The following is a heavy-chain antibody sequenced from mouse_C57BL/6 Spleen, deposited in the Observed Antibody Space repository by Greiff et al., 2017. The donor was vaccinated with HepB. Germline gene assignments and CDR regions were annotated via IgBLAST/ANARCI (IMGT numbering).Heavy chain of an antibody. J-gene: IGHJ2*01. CDR2: IHPNSGST. D-gene: IGHD2-1*01. V-gene: IGHV1-64*01. CDR1: GYTFTSYW. Sequence: VQLQQPGAELVKPGASVKLSCKASGYTFTSYWMHWVKQRPGQGLEWIGMIHPNSGSTNYNEKFKSKATLTVDKSSSTAYMQLSSLTSEDSAVYYCARVSGNYLYYFDYWGQGTTLTVSS. CDR3: ARVSGNYLYYFDY.